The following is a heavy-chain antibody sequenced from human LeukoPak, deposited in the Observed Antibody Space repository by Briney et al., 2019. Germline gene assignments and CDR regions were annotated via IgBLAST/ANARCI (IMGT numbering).Heavy chain of an antibody. CDR3: ARKENILTGYYDH. V-gene: IGHV3-21*01. CDR1: GFTFSSYT. D-gene: IGHD3-9*01. CDR2: ISSDSNYI. Sequence: GGSLRLSCAASGFTFSSYTMNWVRQAAGKGLEWDSSISSDSNYIYYADSVKGRFTISRDNAWNSLYLQMNSLRAEDTAVYYCARKENILTGYYDHWGQGTLVTVSS. J-gene: IGHJ5*02.